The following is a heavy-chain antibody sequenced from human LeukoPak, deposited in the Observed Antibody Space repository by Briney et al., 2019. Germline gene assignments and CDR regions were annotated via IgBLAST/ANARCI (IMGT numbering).Heavy chain of an antibody. CDR1: GFTFSSYG. Sequence: GGSLRLSCAASGFTFSSYGMHWVRQAPGKGLEWVAVISYDGSNKYYADSVKGRFTISRDNSKNTLYLQMNSLRAEDTAAYYCAKAIWHSSSWFDYWGQGTLVTVSS. D-gene: IGHD6-13*01. V-gene: IGHV3-30*18. CDR3: AKAIWHSSSWFDY. J-gene: IGHJ4*02. CDR2: ISYDGSNK.